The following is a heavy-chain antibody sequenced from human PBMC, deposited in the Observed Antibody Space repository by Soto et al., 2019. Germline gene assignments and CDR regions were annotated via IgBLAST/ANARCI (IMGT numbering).Heavy chain of an antibody. D-gene: IGHD6-6*01. V-gene: IGHV3-23*01. CDR2: VSGTGDNT. CDR1: GFILGTYG. CDR3: ANNGPRAHYSSSSTDLDY. Sequence: EVQLLESGGGLVQPGGSLRLSCAASGFILGTYGMSWVRQAPGKGLEWVSAVSGTGDNTYYADSVKGRFTISRDNSRNTLYLQMNSLRAEDTAIYYCANNGPRAHYSSSSTDLDYWGLGALVIVSS. J-gene: IGHJ4*02.